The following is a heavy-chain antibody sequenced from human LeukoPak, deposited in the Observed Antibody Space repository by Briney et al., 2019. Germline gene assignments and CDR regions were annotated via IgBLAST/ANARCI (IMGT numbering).Heavy chain of an antibody. J-gene: IGHJ6*02. D-gene: IGHD4-17*01. CDR2: IYYSGST. Sequence: PSETLSLTCTVSGGSISSGGYYWSWIRQHPGKGLEWIGYIYYSGSTYYNPSLKSRVTISVDTSKNQFSLKLSSVTAADTAVYYCARDNGPYYYGMDVWGQGTTVTVSS. CDR1: GGSISSGGYY. V-gene: IGHV4-31*03. CDR3: ARDNGPYYYGMDV.